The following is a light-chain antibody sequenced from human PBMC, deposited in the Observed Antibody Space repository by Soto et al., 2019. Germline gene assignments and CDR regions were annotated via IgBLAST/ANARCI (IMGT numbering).Light chain of an antibody. CDR2: DVS. Sequence: QSVLTQPASVSGSPGQSIAISCTGTSSDVGGYNYVSWYQQHPGKAPKLMVYDVSNRPSGVSNRFSGSKSGNTACLTISGLQAEDEADYYCSSYTSSSTDVFGTGTKLPVL. CDR3: SSYTSSSTDV. V-gene: IGLV2-14*01. CDR1: SSDVGGYNY. J-gene: IGLJ1*01.